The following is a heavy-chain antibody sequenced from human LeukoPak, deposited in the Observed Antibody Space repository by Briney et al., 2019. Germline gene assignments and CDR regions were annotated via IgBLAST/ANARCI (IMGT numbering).Heavy chain of an antibody. Sequence: QSGGSLRLSCEGSGFTFEDFAMHWVRQTPGKGPEWVSGITWNSRKIDYADSVKGRFTISRDNAKKSVYLQMNSLRPGDTAVYYCTKTNDGSGFLNDAYDIWGQGTKVIVS. V-gene: IGHV3-9*01. CDR2: ITWNSRKI. CDR3: TKTNDGSGFLNDAYDI. D-gene: IGHD3-22*01. J-gene: IGHJ3*02. CDR1: GFTFEDFA.